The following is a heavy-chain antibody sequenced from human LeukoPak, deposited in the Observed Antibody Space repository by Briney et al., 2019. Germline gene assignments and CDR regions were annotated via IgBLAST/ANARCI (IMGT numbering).Heavy chain of an antibody. J-gene: IGHJ6*02. D-gene: IGHD3-9*01. V-gene: IGHV4-59*08. CDR2: IYYSGST. CDR3: ARRNDILTGSPSGYYYYGMDV. CDR1: GGSISSYY. Sequence: SETLSLTCTVSGGSISSYYWSWIRQPPGKGLEWIGYIYYSGSTNYNPSLKSRVTISVDTSKNQFSLKLSSVTAADTAVYYCARRNDILTGSPSGYYYYGMDVWGQGTTVTVSS.